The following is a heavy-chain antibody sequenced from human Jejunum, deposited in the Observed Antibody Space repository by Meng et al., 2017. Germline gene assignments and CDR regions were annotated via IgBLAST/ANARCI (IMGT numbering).Heavy chain of an antibody. CDR1: GDSLGTHY. Sequence: GQLQESGPGLVKPSGTLSLACTVSGDSLGTHYWSWIRQPPGKGLEWIGYVFYSGSTNYNPSLKSRVAISVDTSKNQVSLKLTSVTAADTAVYYCARSFHESSWGSYRYLFGLWGQGALVTVSS. D-gene: IGHD3-16*02. CDR3: ARSFHESSWGSYRYLFGL. V-gene: IGHV4-59*11. CDR2: VFYSGST. J-gene: IGHJ4*02.